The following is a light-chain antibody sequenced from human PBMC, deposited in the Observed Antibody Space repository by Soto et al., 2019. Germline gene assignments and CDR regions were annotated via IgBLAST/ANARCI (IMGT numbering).Light chain of an antibody. V-gene: IGKV3-20*01. CDR2: ATS. CDR3: QQYGTSPYT. CDR1: QSVSNSF. Sequence: EILLTQSPGTLSLSPGERATLSCRASQSVSNSFLAWYQQKPGQAPRLLIYATSSRATGIPDRFSGSGSGTDFTLTISRLEPEDFAVYYCQQYGTSPYTFGQGTKVDIK. J-gene: IGKJ2*01.